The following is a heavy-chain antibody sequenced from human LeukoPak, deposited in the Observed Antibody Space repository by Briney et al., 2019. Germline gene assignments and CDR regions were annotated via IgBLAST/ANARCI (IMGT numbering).Heavy chain of an antibody. CDR1: GGTFSSYA. D-gene: IGHD6-6*01. CDR3: ARAPVAAPQDYYYYYMDV. V-gene: IGHV1-69*05. J-gene: IGHJ6*03. Sequence: GASVKVSCKASGGTFSSYAISWVRQAPGQGLEWMGGIIPIFGTANYAQKFQGRVTITTDESTSTAYMELSSLRSEDTAVYYCARAPVAAPQDYYYYYMDVWGKGTTVTVSS. CDR2: IIPIFGTA.